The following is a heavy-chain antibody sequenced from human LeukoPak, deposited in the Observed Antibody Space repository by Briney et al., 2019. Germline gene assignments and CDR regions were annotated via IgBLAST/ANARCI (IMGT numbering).Heavy chain of an antibody. J-gene: IGHJ4*02. Sequence: PGGSLRLSCAASGFSFSSYGKHWVRQAPGKGLEWVAVISYDGSNKYYADSVKGRFTISRDNSKNTLYLQMNSLRAEDTAVYYCASWEGDGYNYLSVWGQGTLVTVSS. CDR1: GFSFSSYG. V-gene: IGHV3-30*03. D-gene: IGHD5-24*01. CDR3: ASWEGDGYNYLSV. CDR2: ISYDGSNK.